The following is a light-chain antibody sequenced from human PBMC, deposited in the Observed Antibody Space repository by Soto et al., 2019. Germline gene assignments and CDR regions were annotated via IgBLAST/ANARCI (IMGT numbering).Light chain of an antibody. Sequence: QSALTQPPSASGSPGQSVTISCTGTSSDVGAYKYVSWYQKHPGKAPKLMIYEVSKRPSGVPDRFSGSKSGSTASLTVSGLQAEDEADYYCSSYAGSNNHVIFGGGTKLTGL. CDR2: EVS. CDR1: SSDVGAYKY. CDR3: SSYAGSNNHVI. J-gene: IGLJ2*01. V-gene: IGLV2-8*01.